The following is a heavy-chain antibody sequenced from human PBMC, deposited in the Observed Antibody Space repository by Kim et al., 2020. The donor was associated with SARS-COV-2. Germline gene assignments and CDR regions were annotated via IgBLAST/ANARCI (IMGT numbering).Heavy chain of an antibody. CDR3: AREDTSLCSGGSCYSR. CDR1: GFTFSSSW. Sequence: GGSLRLSCAASGFTFSSSWMTWVRQAPRKGLEWVANINQDGSAKHYVDSVKGRFTISRDNAKNSLDLQMNSLRAEDTAVYYCAREDTSLCSGGSCYSRWGQGTLVTVSS. CDR2: INQDGSAK. J-gene: IGHJ4*02. D-gene: IGHD2-15*01. V-gene: IGHV3-7*03.